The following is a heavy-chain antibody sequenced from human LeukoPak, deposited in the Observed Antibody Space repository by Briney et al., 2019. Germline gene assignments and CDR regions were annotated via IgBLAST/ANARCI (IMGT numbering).Heavy chain of an antibody. D-gene: IGHD6-13*01. CDR2: ISYDGSNK. V-gene: IGHV3-30-3*01. CDR1: GFTFSSYA. CDR3: ARARQGSSWTPNY. J-gene: IGHJ4*02. Sequence: GGSLRLSCAASGFTFSSYAMHWVRQAPGKGLEWAAVISYDGSNKYYADSVKGRFTISRDNSKNTLYLQMNSLRAEDTAVYYCARARQGSSWTPNYWGQGTLVTVSS.